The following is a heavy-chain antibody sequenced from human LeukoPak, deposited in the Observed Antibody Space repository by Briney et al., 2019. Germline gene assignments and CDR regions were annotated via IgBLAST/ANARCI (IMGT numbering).Heavy chain of an antibody. Sequence: GESLKISCKASGYSFTSYYIGWVRQMPGKGLEWMGIIYPGDSDTRYSPSFQGQVTISADESISTAYLQWSSLKASDTAIYYCARLGYCGGNSCYSDYYFYMDVWGKGTTVTISS. D-gene: IGHD2-15*01. V-gene: IGHV5-51*01. CDR2: IYPGDSDT. CDR3: ARLGYCGGNSCYSDYYFYMDV. CDR1: GYSFTSYY. J-gene: IGHJ6*03.